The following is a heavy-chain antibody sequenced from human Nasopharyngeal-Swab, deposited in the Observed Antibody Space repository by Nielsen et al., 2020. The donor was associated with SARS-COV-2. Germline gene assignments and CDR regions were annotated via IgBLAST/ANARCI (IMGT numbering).Heavy chain of an antibody. CDR1: GGSFSGYY. V-gene: IGHV4-34*01. D-gene: IGHD3-22*01. CDR2: INHSGST. J-gene: IGHJ1*01. CDR3: ARGTYYYDSSGYDHAEYFQH. Sequence: SETLSLTCAVYGGSFSGYYWSWISQPPGKGLEWIGEINHSGSTNYNPSLKSRVTISVDTSKNQFSLKLSSVTAADTAVYYCARGTYYYDSSGYDHAEYFQHWGQGTLVTVSS.